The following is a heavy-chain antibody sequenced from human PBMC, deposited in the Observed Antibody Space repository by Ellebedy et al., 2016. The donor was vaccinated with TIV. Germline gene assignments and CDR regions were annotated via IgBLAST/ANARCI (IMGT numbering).Heavy chain of an antibody. CDR2: IKQDGSEK. D-gene: IGHD3-10*01. CDR1: GFTFSSYW. J-gene: IGHJ3*02. Sequence: GESLKISXAASGFTFSSYWMSWVRQAPGKGLEWVANIKQDGSEKYYVDSVKGRFTISRDNAKNSLYLQMNSLRAEDTAVYYCAREVPDAFDIWGQGTMVTVSS. CDR3: AREVPDAFDI. V-gene: IGHV3-7*01.